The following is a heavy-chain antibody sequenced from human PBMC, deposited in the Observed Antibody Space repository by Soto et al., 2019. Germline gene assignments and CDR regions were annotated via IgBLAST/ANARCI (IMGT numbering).Heavy chain of an antibody. Sequence: LSLTCTVSGGFISSGGYYWSWIRQHPGRGLEWIGYIYYNGNTYYNPSLKSRVTVSVDTSKNQFSLNVRSVTAADTAVYYCARCSLVVIPVPGFDPWGQGTLVTVSS. CDR3: ARCSLVVIPVPGFDP. V-gene: IGHV4-31*03. J-gene: IGHJ5*02. CDR2: IYYNGNT. D-gene: IGHD2-15*01. CDR1: GGFISSGGYY.